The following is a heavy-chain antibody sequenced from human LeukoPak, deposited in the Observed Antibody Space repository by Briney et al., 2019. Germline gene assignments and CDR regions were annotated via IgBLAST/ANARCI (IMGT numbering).Heavy chain of an antibody. J-gene: IGHJ6*03. CDR3: ARVKSTIFGVVKYYYYYMDV. CDR2: IYYSGST. Sequence: PSQTLSLTCTVSGGSISSGDYYWSWIRQPPGKGLEWIGYIYYSGSTYYNPSLKSRVTISVDTSKNQFSLKLSSVTAADTAVYYCARVKSTIFGVVKYYYYYMDVWGQGTVVTVSS. D-gene: IGHD3-3*01. CDR1: GGSISSGDYY. V-gene: IGHV4-30-4*01.